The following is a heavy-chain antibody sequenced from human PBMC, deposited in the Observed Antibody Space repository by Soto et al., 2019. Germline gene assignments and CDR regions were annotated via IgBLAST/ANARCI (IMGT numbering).Heavy chain of an antibody. CDR2: IYSGGSA. V-gene: IGHV3-66*01. D-gene: IGHD2-2*01. Sequence: EVQLVESGGGLVQPGGSLRLSCAASGFTVSSNYMTWIRQAPGKGLEWVSTIYSGGSAYYADSVRGRFTISRDNSKNTLYLQMNSLRVEDTAVYYCATVRGHQDDWGQGTLVTVSS. CDR3: ATVRGHQDD. J-gene: IGHJ4*02. CDR1: GFTVSSNY.